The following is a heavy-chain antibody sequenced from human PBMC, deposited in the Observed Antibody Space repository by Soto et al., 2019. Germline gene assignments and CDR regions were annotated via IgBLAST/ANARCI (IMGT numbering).Heavy chain of an antibody. CDR1: GGSFSGYY. V-gene: IGHV4-34*01. J-gene: IGHJ6*02. CDR3: ARVGFNWNDDYYGMDV. D-gene: IGHD1-20*01. CDR2: INHSGST. Sequence: SETLSLTCAVYGGSFSGYYWSWIRQPPGKGLEWIGEINHSGSTNYNPSLKSRVTISVDASKNQFSLKLSSVTAADTAVYYCARVGFNWNDDYYGMDVWGQGTTVTV.